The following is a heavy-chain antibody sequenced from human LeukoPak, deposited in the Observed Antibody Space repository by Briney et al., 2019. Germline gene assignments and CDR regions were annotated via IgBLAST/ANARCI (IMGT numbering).Heavy chain of an antibody. CDR2: FYHSGST. Sequence: SETLSLTCTVSGGSISSSDYYWGWVRQPPGKGLEWIGSFYHSGSTYYNSSLKSRLTMSVDPSKNQFSLKLTAVTAADTAVYYCARLGAVLTSVNWFDPWGQGTLVTVSS. D-gene: IGHD4-23*01. V-gene: IGHV4-39*07. CDR3: ARLGAVLTSVNWFDP. CDR1: GGSISSSDYY. J-gene: IGHJ5*02.